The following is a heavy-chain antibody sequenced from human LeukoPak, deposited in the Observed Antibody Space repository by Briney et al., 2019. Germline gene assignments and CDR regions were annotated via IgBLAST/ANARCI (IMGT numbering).Heavy chain of an antibody. Sequence: GGSLRLSCSASGFTFSTYWMSWVRQAPGKGLEWVSSISSSSSYIYYADSVKGRFTISRDNAKNSLYLQMNSLRAEDTAVYYCARQNYDSSGYPYFDYWGQGTLVTVSS. CDR3: ARQNYDSSGYPYFDY. CDR2: ISSSSSYI. D-gene: IGHD3-22*01. V-gene: IGHV3-21*01. CDR1: GFTFSTYW. J-gene: IGHJ4*02.